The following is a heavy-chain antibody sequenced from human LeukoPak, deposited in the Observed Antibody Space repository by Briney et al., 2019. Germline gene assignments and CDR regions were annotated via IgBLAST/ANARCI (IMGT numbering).Heavy chain of an antibody. V-gene: IGHV1-18*01. CDR1: GYTFTSYG. CDR3: ARQDQDLSSSSGFDY. Sequence: GASVKVSCKASGYTFTSYGISWVRQAPGQGLEWMGWISAYNGNTNYAQKLQGRVTMTTDTSTSTAYMELRSLRTDDTAVYYCARQDQDLSSSSGFDYWGQGTLVTVSS. J-gene: IGHJ4*02. CDR2: ISAYNGNT. D-gene: IGHD6-6*01.